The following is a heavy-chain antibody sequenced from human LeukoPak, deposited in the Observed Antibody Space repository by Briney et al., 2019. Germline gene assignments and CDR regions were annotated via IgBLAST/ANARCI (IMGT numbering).Heavy chain of an antibody. Sequence: GSLRLSCAASGFTFNIYWMAWVRQAPGKGLEWVANIEQDGSTKYYADSVKGRFTISRDNAKNSLYLQMNSLRAEDTGVYYCAKDHYWSIDYWGRGTLVTVSS. V-gene: IGHV3-7*01. J-gene: IGHJ4*02. CDR1: GFTFNIYW. D-gene: IGHD3-3*01. CDR3: AKDHYWSIDY. CDR2: IEQDGSTK.